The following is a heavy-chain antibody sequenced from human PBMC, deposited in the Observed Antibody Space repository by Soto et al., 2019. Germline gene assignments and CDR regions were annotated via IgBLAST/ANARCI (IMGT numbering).Heavy chain of an antibody. CDR3: ARGSRPFECFDP. Sequence: QVQLQGSGPGLVKPSQTLSLTCTVSGGSISSGGYYRSWIRQLSGKGLEWIGYIYYSGTTYYNPSLKSRVRISVDTSKNQFSLELNSVTAADTAVYYCARGSRPFECFDPWGQGTLVTVSS. J-gene: IGHJ5*02. V-gene: IGHV4-31*03. D-gene: IGHD3-9*01. CDR2: IYYSGTT. CDR1: GGSISSGGYY.